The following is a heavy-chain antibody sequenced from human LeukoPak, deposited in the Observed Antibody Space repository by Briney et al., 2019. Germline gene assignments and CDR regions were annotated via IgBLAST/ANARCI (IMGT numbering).Heavy chain of an antibody. Sequence: GGSLRLSCATSGFIFNYYAMSWVRQAPGKGLEWVSAISGSGGTTYYADSVKGRFTISRDNSKNTLYLQMNSLRTEDTAVYYCAKDMGYWGQGTLVTVSS. V-gene: IGHV3-23*01. CDR3: AKDMGY. CDR2: ISGSGGTT. J-gene: IGHJ4*02. D-gene: IGHD3-10*01. CDR1: GFIFNYYA.